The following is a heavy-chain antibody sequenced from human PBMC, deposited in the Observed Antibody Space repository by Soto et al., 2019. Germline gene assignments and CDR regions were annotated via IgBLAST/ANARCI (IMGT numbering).Heavy chain of an antibody. CDR1: GFSLSTSGVD. D-gene: IGHD3-22*01. CDR3: AHRPRVTYDSGGYYFDY. V-gene: IGHV2-5*02. Sequence: SGPTLVNPRQTLTLTCTFSGFSLSTSGVDGGWIRQPPGKALEWLALIYWDDDKRYSPFLKSRLTITKDTSKNQVVLTMTNMDPVDTATYYCAHRPRVTYDSGGYYFDYWGQGTLVTVSS. J-gene: IGHJ4*02. CDR2: IYWDDDK.